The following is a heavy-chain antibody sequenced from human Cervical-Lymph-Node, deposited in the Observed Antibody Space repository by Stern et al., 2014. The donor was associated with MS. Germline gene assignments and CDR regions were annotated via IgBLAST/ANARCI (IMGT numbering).Heavy chain of an antibody. CDR3: ARRAINWNDEYYFDY. CDR2: IYYSGST. J-gene: IGHJ4*02. Sequence: QLQLQESGPGLVKPSETLSLTCTVSGGSISSSSYYWGWIRQPPGKGLEWIGSIYYSGSTYYNPSLKSRVTISVDTSKNQFSLNLSSVTAADTAVYYCARRAINWNDEYYFDYWGQGTLVTVSS. V-gene: IGHV4-39*01. CDR1: GGSISSSSYY. D-gene: IGHD1-20*01.